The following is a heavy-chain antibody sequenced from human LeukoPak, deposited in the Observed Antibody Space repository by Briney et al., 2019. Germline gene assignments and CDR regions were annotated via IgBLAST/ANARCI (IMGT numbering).Heavy chain of an antibody. V-gene: IGHV4-4*07. Sequence: KPSETLSLTCTVSGGSISSYYWSWIRQPAGKGLEWIGRIYTSGSTNYNPSLKSRVTMSVDTSKNQFSLKLGSVTAADTAVYYCARVRNSYGYPSDAFDIWGQGTMVTVSS. J-gene: IGHJ3*02. CDR1: GGSISSYY. CDR2: IYTSGST. CDR3: ARVRNSYGYPSDAFDI. D-gene: IGHD5-18*01.